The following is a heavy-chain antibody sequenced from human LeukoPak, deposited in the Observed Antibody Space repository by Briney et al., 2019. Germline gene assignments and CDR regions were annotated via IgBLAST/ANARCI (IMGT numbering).Heavy chain of an antibody. D-gene: IGHD1-26*01. CDR2: ISYDGGNK. V-gene: IGHV3-33*05. Sequence: PGGSLRLSCAASGFTFSDDYMCWIRQAPGEGLEWVSLISYDGGNKYYADSVKGRFTISRDNSKNTLYLQMNSLRAEDAAVYYCARDASARGSYQGGPYYFDYWGQGTLVTASS. CDR1: GFTFSDDY. CDR3: ARDASARGSYQGGPYYFDY. J-gene: IGHJ4*02.